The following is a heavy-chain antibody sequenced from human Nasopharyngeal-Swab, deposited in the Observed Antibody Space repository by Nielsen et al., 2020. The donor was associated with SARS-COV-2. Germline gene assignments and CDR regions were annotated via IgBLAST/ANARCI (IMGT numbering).Heavy chain of an antibody. V-gene: IGHV1-8*01. Sequence: SVKVSCKASGYTFTDFDISWVRQATGQGLEWMGWMSPNSGFTGYAEKFEGRVTMTRNIATNTVYLELTSLGFEDTAVYYCARGLGAPSSVWHWGPGTQVTVSS. CDR3: ARGLGAPSSVWH. CDR1: GYTFTDFD. CDR2: MSPNSGFT. D-gene: IGHD3-10*01. J-gene: IGHJ1*01.